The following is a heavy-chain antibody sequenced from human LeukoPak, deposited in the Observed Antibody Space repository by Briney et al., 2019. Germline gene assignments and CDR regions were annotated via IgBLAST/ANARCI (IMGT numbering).Heavy chain of an antibody. Sequence: GESLKISCKGSGYSFTSYWIGWVRQMSGKGLEWMGILYPGDSDTRYSPSFQGQVTISTDKSISTAYLQWSSLKASDTAMYYCASLGGDPSEYNWFDPWGQGTLVTVSS. D-gene: IGHD4-17*01. J-gene: IGHJ5*02. CDR2: LYPGDSDT. CDR1: GYSFTSYW. CDR3: ASLGGDPSEYNWFDP. V-gene: IGHV5-51*01.